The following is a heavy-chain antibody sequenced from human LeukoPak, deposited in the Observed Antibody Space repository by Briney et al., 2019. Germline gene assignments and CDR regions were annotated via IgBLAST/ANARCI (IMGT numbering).Heavy chain of an antibody. Sequence: GGSLRLSCAAFGFTVSSNYMSWVRQAPGKGLEWVSVIFGGGGTYYGDSVRGRFTISRDNAKNSLYLQMNSLRAEDTAVYYCARDSPKRPGITMIGDYWGQGTLVTVSS. J-gene: IGHJ4*02. V-gene: IGHV3-53*01. D-gene: IGHD3-22*01. CDR1: GFTVSSNY. CDR3: ARDSPKRPGITMIGDY. CDR2: IFGGGGT.